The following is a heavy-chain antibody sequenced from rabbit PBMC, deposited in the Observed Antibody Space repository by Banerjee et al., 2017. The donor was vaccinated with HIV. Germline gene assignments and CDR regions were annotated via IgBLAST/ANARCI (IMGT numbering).Heavy chain of an antibody. Sequence: QSLEESGGDLVKPGASLTLTCTASGFDLSSDYYMCWVRQAPGKGLEWIACIDAGSSGRTWYASWAKGRFTISSDNAQSTVYLQLNSLTAADTATYFCARGPEYVGTSAFDLWGPGAPSSPS. J-gene: IGHJ4*01. CDR3: ARGPEYVGTSAFDL. CDR1: GFDLSSDYY. D-gene: IGHD8-1*01. CDR2: IDAGSSGRT. V-gene: IGHV1S40*01.